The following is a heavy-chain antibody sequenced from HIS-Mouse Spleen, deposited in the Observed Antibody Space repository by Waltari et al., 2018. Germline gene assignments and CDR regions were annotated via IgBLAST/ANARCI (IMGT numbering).Heavy chain of an antibody. J-gene: IGHJ5*02. CDR2: IYYSGST. Sequence: QLQLQESGPGLVTPSETLSLTCTVSGGSISSSRYYRGWIRQPPGKGLEWIGSIYYSGSTYYNPSLKSRVTISVDTSKNQFSLKLSSVTAADTAVYYCARKRTASGWFDPWGQGTLVTVSS. D-gene: IGHD2-21*02. CDR1: GGSISSSRYY. CDR3: ARKRTASGWFDP. V-gene: IGHV4-39*01.